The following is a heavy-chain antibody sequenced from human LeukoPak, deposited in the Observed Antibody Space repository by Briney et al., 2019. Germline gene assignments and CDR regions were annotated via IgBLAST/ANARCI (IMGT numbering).Heavy chain of an antibody. CDR3: ARAVGGYSYDY. CDR2: IYSGGST. V-gene: IGHV3-53*01. Sequence: GGSLRLSCAASGFTVSSNYMSWVRPAPGKGLEWVSVIYSGGSTYYEDSVKGRFTITRDNSKNTLYLQMNSLRAEDTAVYYCARAVGGYSYDYWGQGTLVTVSS. D-gene: IGHD5-18*01. J-gene: IGHJ4*02. CDR1: GFTVSSNY.